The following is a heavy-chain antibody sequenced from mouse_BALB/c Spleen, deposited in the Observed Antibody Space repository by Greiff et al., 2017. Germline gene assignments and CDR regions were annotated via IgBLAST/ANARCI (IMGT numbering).Heavy chain of an antibody. V-gene: IGHV5-9-4*01. CDR3: TRDGSSKDY. CDR1: GFTFSSYA. J-gene: IGHJ2*01. CDR2: ISSGGSYT. D-gene: IGHD1-1*01. Sequence: EVQVVESGGGLVKPGGSLKLSCAASGFTFSSYAMSWVRQSPEKRLEWVAEISSGGSYTYYPDTVTGRFTISRDNAKNTLYLQMSSLKSEDTAMYYCTRDGSSKDYWGQGTTLTVSS.